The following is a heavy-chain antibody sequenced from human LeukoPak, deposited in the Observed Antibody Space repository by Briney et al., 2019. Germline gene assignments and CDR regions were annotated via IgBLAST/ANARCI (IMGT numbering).Heavy chain of an antibody. CDR3: ARHQVAITGDYYGLDV. D-gene: IGHD1-20*01. CDR1: GYTFINYW. J-gene: IGHJ6*02. CDR2: INPDDSDT. V-gene: IGHV5-51*01. Sequence: GESLKISCQGSGYTFINYWIGWVRQTPGKGLEWMGIINPDDSDTRYSPSFQGQVTISADKSISIAYLQWTSLKASDTAMYYCARHQVAITGDYYGLDVWGQGTTVTVSS.